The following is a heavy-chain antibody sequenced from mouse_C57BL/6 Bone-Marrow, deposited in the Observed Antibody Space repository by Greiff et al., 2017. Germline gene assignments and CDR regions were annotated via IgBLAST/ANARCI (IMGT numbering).Heavy chain of an antibody. V-gene: IGHV1-69*01. D-gene: IGHD2-9*01. J-gene: IGHJ1*03. CDR3: ASPTMVTNWYFYV. Sequence: VQLQQPGAELVMPGASVKLSCKASGYTFTSYWMHWVKQRPGQGLEWIGEIDPSDSYTNYNQKFKGKSTLTVDKSSSTAYMQLSSLTSEDSAVYYCASPTMVTNWYFYVWGTGTTVTVSS. CDR2: IDPSDSYT. CDR1: GYTFTSYW.